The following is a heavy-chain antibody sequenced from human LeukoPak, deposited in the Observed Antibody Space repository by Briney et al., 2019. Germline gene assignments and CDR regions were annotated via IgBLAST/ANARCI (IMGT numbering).Heavy chain of an antibody. V-gene: IGHV1-18*01. Sequence: ASVKVSCKGSDYTFTSYGISWVRQAPGQGLEWMGWISAYNGNTNYAQKLQGRVTMTTDTSTSTAYMELRSLRSDDTAVYYCARDLYYYGSGSKREFDYWGQGTLVTVSS. CDR3: ARDLYYYGSGSKREFDY. CDR2: ISAYNGNT. CDR1: DYTFTSYG. D-gene: IGHD3-10*01. J-gene: IGHJ4*02.